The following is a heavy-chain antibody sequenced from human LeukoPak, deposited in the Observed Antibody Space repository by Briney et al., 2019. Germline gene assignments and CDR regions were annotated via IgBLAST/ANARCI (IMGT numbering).Heavy chain of an antibody. J-gene: IGHJ4*02. CDR3: ARVPYGASGGYPFDY. D-gene: IGHD1-26*01. Sequence: GGSLRLSCAASGFTFSSYSMNWVRQAPGKGLEWVSSISSSSYIYYADSVKGRFTISRDNAKNSLYLQMNSLRAEDTAVYYCARVPYGASGGYPFDYWGQGTLVTVSS. CDR2: ISSSSYI. CDR1: GFTFSSYS. V-gene: IGHV3-21*01.